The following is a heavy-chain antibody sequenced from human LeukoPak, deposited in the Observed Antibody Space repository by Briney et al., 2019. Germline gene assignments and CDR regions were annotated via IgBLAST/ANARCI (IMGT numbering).Heavy chain of an antibody. J-gene: IGHJ2*01. CDR1: GGSISSYY. Sequence: SETLSLTCTVSGGSISSYYWSWIRQPAGKGLEWIGRIYSSGSINYNPSLNSRVTMSVDTSNNQFSLKLSSVTAADTAVYYCARRDWNYWCFDLWGRGTLVTVSS. V-gene: IGHV4-4*07. D-gene: IGHD1-1*01. CDR2: IYSSGSI. CDR3: ARRDWNYWCFDL.